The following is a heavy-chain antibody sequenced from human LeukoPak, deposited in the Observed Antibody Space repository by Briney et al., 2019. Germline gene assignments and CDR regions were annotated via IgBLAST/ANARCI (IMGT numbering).Heavy chain of an antibody. D-gene: IGHD3-22*01. CDR1: GFTFSTYW. CDR2: VNTDGSST. J-gene: IGHJ5*02. Sequence: AGSLRLSCAASGFTFSTYWMHWVRQAPGKGLVWVSRVNTDGSSTNYADSVKGRFTFSRDNAKNTIYLQMNSLRAEDTAMYYCASGSGGYYHWGQGTLVTVSS. CDR3: ASGSGGYYH. V-gene: IGHV3-74*01.